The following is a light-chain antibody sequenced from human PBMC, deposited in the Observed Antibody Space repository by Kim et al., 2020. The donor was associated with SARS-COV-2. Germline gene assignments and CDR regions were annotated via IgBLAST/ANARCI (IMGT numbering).Light chain of an antibody. CDR3: QQYDNLLLT. Sequence: DIQMTQSPSSLSASVGDRDTITCQASQDISNYLNWYQQKPGKAPKLLIYDASNLETGVPSRFSGSGSGTDFTFTISSLQPEDIATYYCQQYDNLLLTFGGGTKVDIK. J-gene: IGKJ4*01. CDR1: QDISNY. V-gene: IGKV1-33*01. CDR2: DAS.